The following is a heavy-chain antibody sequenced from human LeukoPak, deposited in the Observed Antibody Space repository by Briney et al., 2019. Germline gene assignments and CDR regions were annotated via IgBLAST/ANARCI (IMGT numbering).Heavy chain of an antibody. CDR1: GYTFTSYG. CDR2: ISAYNGNT. V-gene: IGHV1-18*01. CDR3: ARDQGLLWFGELLQSFDY. J-gene: IGHJ4*02. D-gene: IGHD3-10*01. Sequence: GASVKVSCKASGYTFTSYGISWVRQAPGQGLEWMGWISAYNGNTNYAQELQGRVTMTTDTSTSTAYMELRSLRSDDTAVYYCARDQGLLWFGELLQSFDYWGQGTLVTVSS.